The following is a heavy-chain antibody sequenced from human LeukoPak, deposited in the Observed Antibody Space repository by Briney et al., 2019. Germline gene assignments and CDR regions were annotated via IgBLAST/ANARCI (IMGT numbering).Heavy chain of an antibody. CDR2: ISAYNGNT. V-gene: IGHV1-18*01. D-gene: IGHD6-13*01. J-gene: IGHJ3*02. CDR3: ARENQQLTAFDI. Sequence: GASVEVSCKASGYTFTSYAISWVRQAPGQGLEWMGWISAYNGNTNYAQKLQGRVTITTDTSTSTAYMELRSLRSDDTAVYYCARENQQLTAFDIWGQGTMVTVSS. CDR1: GYTFTSYA.